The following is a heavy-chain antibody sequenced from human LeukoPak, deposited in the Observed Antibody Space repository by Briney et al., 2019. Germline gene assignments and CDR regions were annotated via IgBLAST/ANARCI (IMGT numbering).Heavy chain of an antibody. Sequence: GGSLRLSCAASGFTFSSYAMSWVRQAPGKGLEWVSATSGSGTRKYYADSVKGRFAISRDNSKNTLYLQMNSLRAEDTAVYYCAEGDRNSGWQKWGQGTLVTVSS. CDR2: TSGSGTRK. V-gene: IGHV3-23*01. J-gene: IGHJ4*02. CDR1: GFTFSSYA. CDR3: AEGDRNSGWQK. D-gene: IGHD6-19*01.